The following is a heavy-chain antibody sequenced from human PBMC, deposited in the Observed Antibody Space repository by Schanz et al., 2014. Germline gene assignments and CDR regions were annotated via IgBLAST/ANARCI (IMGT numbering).Heavy chain of an antibody. CDR2: IRYDGSSK. Sequence: VQLVESGGGLVEPGGSLRLSCAGTGFTFSAYWMTWVRQAPGRGLEWVAFIRYDGSSKYYADSVRGRFTISRDDSKNTLYLQMNSLRPEDTAVYYCAKEDRNHNSDYVYWGQGTLVTVSS. J-gene: IGHJ4*02. V-gene: IGHV3-30*02. CDR3: AKEDRNHNSDYVY. D-gene: IGHD3-22*01. CDR1: GFTFSAYW.